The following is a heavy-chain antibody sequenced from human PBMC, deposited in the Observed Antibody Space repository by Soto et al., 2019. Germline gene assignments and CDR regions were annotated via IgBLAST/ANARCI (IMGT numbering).Heavy chain of an antibody. Sequence: SVKVSCKASGGTFSSYAISWVRQAPGQGLEWMGGIIPIFGTANYAQKFQGRVTITADESTSTAYMELSSLGSEDTAVYYCTGMATITDYYYGMDVWGQGTTVTVSS. CDR3: TGMATITDYYYGMDV. CDR1: GGTFSSYA. J-gene: IGHJ6*02. V-gene: IGHV1-69*13. CDR2: IIPIFGTA. D-gene: IGHD5-12*01.